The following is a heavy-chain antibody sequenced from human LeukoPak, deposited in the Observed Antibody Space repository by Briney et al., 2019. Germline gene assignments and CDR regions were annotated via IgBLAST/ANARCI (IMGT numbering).Heavy chain of an antibody. CDR1: GFTLSSYS. V-gene: IGHV3-21*01. CDR3: ARGYSGSYLPDY. J-gene: IGHJ4*02. Sequence: PGGSLGLSCAASGFTLSSYSMNWVRQAPGKGLEWVSSISSSSSYIYYADSVKGRFTISRDNAKNSLDLQMNSLRAEDTAVYYCARGYSGSYLPDYWGQGTLVTVSS. CDR2: ISSSSSYI. D-gene: IGHD1-26*01.